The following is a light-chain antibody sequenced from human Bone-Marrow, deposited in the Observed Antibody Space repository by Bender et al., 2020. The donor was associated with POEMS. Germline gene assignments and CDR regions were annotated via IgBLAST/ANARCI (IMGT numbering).Light chain of an antibody. CDR2: EGT. CDR1: SSDVGFYNY. CDR3: CSYAGSNTWV. J-gene: IGLJ3*02. Sequence: QSALTQPASVSGSPGQSITISCTGTSSDVGFYNYVSWYQQHPGKAPKLMIYEGTKRPSGVSSRFSVSKSGNTASLTISGLQPEDEAAYYCCSYAGSNTWVFGGGTKLTVL. V-gene: IGLV2-23*01.